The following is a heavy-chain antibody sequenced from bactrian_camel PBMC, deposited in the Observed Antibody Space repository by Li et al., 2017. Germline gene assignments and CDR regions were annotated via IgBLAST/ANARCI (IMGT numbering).Heavy chain of an antibody. Sequence: ESGGGLVQPGGSLKLSCAASGLTFSTYYMSWVRQAPGKGLEWVSAVNSGGGSTYYADFVKGRFTISRDNAKNTLYLQMNNLQTEDSAVYFCATGLWVGTNGDNGWGQGTQVTVS. J-gene: IGHJ4*01. CDR1: GLTFSTYY. D-gene: IGHD5*01. CDR2: VNSGGGST. CDR3: ATGLWVGTNGDNG. V-gene: IGHV3S28*01.